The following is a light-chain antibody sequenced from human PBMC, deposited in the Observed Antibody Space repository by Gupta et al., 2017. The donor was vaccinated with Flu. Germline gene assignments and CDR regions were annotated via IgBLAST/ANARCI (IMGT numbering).Light chain of an antibody. J-gene: IGKJ4*01. CDR2: KAS. CDR1: QSVRTW. Sequence: PSTLSASVGDRVTISCRASQSVRTWLAWYQKKPGKAPKLLIYKASSLETGVASRFSGSGSGTEFTLTISSLQPDDFATYYCQQYNYPPLTFGGGTTVE. V-gene: IGKV1-5*03. CDR3: QQYNYPPLT.